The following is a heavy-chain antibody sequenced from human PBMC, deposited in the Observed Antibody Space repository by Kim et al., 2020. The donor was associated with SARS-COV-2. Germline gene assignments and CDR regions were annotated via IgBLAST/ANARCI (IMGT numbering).Heavy chain of an antibody. D-gene: IGHD2-21*02. Sequence: YYADSVKGRFTISRDNAKNSLYLQMNSLRAEDTAVYYCARDDLTFFSMDVWGKGTTVTVSS. CDR3: ARDDLTFFSMDV. J-gene: IGHJ6*03. V-gene: IGHV3-21*01.